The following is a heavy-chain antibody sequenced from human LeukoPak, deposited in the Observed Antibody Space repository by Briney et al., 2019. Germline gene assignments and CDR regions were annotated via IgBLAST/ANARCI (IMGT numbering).Heavy chain of an antibody. Sequence: ASVKVSCKASGYTFTSYAMNWVRQAPGQGLEWMGWINTNTGNPTYAQGFTGRFVFSLDTSVSTAYLQISSLKAEDTAVYYCARERSGQWLSVPPLDYWGQGTLVTVSS. CDR1: GYTFTSYA. CDR3: ARERSGQWLSVPPLDY. D-gene: IGHD6-19*01. CDR2: INTNTGNP. V-gene: IGHV7-4-1*02. J-gene: IGHJ4*02.